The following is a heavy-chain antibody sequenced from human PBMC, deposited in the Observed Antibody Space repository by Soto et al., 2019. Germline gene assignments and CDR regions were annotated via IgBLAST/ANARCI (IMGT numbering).Heavy chain of an antibody. D-gene: IGHD2-2*01. Sequence: QVQLVQSGAEVRKPGASVRVSCKASGYSFTSNDITWVRQAPGQGLQWMGWINPHSGNTGYAQNFQGRVTLTSDTSISTAYMELSSLTYDDTAIYYCARDSTSPDYWGQGTLVTVSS. CDR1: GYSFTSND. J-gene: IGHJ4*02. CDR3: ARDSTSPDY. V-gene: IGHV1-8*02. CDR2: INPHSGNT.